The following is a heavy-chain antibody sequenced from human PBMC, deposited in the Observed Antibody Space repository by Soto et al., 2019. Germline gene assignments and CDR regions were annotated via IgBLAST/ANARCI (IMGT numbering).Heavy chain of an antibody. V-gene: IGHV3-23*01. CDR1: GGNCSNYA. J-gene: IGHJ6*03. CDR3: AKGGFCSSTSCPYLGYMDV. CDR2: ISGSGGST. D-gene: IGHD2-2*01. Sequence: PGGSLRLSWTAAGGNCSNYAMSWVRQDQGKGLEWVSVISGSGGSTYYADSVKGRFTISRDNSKNTLYLQMNSLRAEDTAVYYCAKGGFCSSTSCPYLGYMDVWGKGTTVTVSS.